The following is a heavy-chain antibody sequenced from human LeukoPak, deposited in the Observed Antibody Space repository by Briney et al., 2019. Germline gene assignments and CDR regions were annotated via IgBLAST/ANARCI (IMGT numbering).Heavy chain of an antibody. Sequence: GGSLRLSCAASGFTFSNYGMHWVRQAPGKGLDWVAVIWYDGSYKYYADSVKGRFTISRDNSKNTLYLQMNSLRAEDTAVYYCAKVVQYTASTGTGLDYWAREPWSPSPQ. D-gene: IGHD6-13*01. J-gene: IGHJ4*02. CDR3: AKVVQYTASTGTGLDY. V-gene: IGHV3-33*06. CDR2: IWYDGSYK. CDR1: GFTFSNYG.